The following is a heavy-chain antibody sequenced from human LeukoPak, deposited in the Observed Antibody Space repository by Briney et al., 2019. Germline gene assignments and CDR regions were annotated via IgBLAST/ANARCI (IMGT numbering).Heavy chain of an antibody. J-gene: IGHJ4*02. CDR3: ARGYGDFDF. Sequence: ASVKVSCKASGYTFTSYHMNWVRQAPGQGLEWMGIINPSGGSTSNAQKFQGRVTLTRGTSTRTVYMELNSLISEDTAVYYCARGYGDFDFRGQGTLVTVSS. CDR2: INPSGGST. CDR1: GYTFTSYH. V-gene: IGHV1-46*01. D-gene: IGHD1-14*01.